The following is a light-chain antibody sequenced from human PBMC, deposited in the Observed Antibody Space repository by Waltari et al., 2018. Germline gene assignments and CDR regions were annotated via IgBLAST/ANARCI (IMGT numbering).Light chain of an antibody. CDR3: QQSYRYPAT. CDR2: RAS. Sequence: DIQMTQSPSALSAPVGDRVTITCRASQSTTTWLAWYQQKPGKAPNLLIYRASTLKSGVPSRFSASGSGTEFTLTISGLQPDDFATYYCQQSYRYPATFGQGTKLEI. CDR1: QSTTTW. J-gene: IGKJ2*01. V-gene: IGKV1-5*03.